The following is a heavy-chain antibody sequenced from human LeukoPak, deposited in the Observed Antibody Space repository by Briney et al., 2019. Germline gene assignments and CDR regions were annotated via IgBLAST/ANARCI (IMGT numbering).Heavy chain of an antibody. V-gene: IGHV3-23*01. Sequence: AGGSLRLSCAASGFTFSSYAMNWVRQAPGKGLEWVSDISGTGGSTYYADSVKGRFTISRDNSKNTLSLQMNSLRAEDTAVYYCAKRRGLELTYYYYMDVWGKGTTVTVSS. J-gene: IGHJ6*03. CDR3: AKRRGLELTYYYYMDV. CDR2: ISGTGGST. D-gene: IGHD1-7*01. CDR1: GFTFSSYA.